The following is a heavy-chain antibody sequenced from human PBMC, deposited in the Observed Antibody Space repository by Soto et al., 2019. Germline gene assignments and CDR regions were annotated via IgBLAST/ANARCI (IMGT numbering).Heavy chain of an antibody. CDR1: GFTFSSYA. J-gene: IGHJ6*02. CDR3: ARYAGPPSYDYYGMDV. CDR2: ISYDGSNK. D-gene: IGHD2-8*01. V-gene: IGHV3-30-3*01. Sequence: QVQLVESGGGVVQPGRSLRLSCAASGFTFSSYAMHWVRQAPGKGLEWVAVISYDGSNKYYADSVKGRFTISRDNSKNTLYLQMNRLRAEDTAVYYCARYAGPPSYDYYGMDVWGQGTTVTVSS.